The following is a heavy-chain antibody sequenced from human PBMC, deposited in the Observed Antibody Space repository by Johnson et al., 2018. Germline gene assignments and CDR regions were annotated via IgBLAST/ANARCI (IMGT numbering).Heavy chain of an antibody. D-gene: IGHD2-15*01. J-gene: IGHJ6*03. CDR3: AKDLGGVAATPLRLDYHMDV. V-gene: IGHV3-33*06. Sequence: QVQLVESGGGVVQPGRSLRLSCAASGFTFSSYGMHWVRQAPGKGLEWVAVIWYDGSNKYYADSVKGRFTISRDNSKNTLYLQMNSLRAEDTAVYYCAKDLGGVAATPLRLDYHMDVWGKGTTVTVSS. CDR2: IWYDGSNK. CDR1: GFTFSSYG.